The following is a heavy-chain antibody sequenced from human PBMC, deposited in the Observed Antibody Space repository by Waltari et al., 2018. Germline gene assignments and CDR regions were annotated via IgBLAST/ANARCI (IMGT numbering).Heavy chain of an antibody. CDR3: ARVADWYPPDWYFDY. J-gene: IGHJ4*02. CDR1: GFTFSSYW. D-gene: IGHD3-9*01. Sequence: EVQLVESGGGLVQPGGSLRLSCAASGFTFSSYWMSWVRQAPGKGLEWVDNIKQDGSEKYYVDSVKGRVTISRDNAKNSLYLQMNSLRAEDTAVYYCARVADWYPPDWYFDYWGQGTLVTVSS. V-gene: IGHV3-7*01. CDR2: IKQDGSEK.